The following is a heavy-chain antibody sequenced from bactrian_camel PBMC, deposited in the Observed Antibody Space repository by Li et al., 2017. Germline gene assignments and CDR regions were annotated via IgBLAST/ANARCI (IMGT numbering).Heavy chain of an antibody. J-gene: IGHJ4*01. D-gene: IGHD3*01. CDR3: AADLRRLWRRFEEDEYEY. CDR1: GYTVSSGC. V-gene: IGHV3S6*01. CDR2: ITSLPSLFRTA. Sequence: HVQLVESGGGSVQAGGSLRLSCAASGYTVSSGCMGWFRQAPGKEVEWVAGITSLPSLFRTASYADSVKGRFTISRDDSKDTLYLQMSNLKIEDTAMYYCAADLRRLWRRFEEDEYEYWGQGTQVTVS.